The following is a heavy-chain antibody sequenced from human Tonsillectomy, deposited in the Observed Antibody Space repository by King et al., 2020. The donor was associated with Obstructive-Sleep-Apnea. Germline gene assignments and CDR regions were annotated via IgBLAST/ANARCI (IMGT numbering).Heavy chain of an antibody. J-gene: IGHJ6*02. CDR2: ISWSSGNI. D-gene: IGHD2/OR15-2a*01. CDR1: GFTFDEYA. CDR3: AKDPNSELSYGMDV. Sequence: VQLVESGGGLVQPDRSLRLSCAASGFTFDEYAMHWGRQAPGKGLEWVSGISWSSGNIGYADSVKGRFTISRDDAKNSLYLQMNSLRAEDTALYSCAKDPNSELSYGMDVWGQGTTVSVSS. V-gene: IGHV3-9*01.